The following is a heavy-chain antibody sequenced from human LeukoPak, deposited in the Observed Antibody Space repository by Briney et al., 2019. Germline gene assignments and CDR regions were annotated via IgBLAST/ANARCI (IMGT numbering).Heavy chain of an antibody. Sequence: ASVKVSCKASGYTFTSYGISWVRQAPGQGLEWMGWISAYNGNTNYAQKLQGRVTMTTDTSTSTAYMELRSLRSDDTAVYYCARLTQRAFWSSGWYWVHDCWGQGTLVTVSS. CDR2: ISAYNGNT. J-gene: IGHJ4*02. CDR1: GYTFTSYG. CDR3: ARLTQRAFWSSGWYWVHDC. D-gene: IGHD6-19*01. V-gene: IGHV1-18*01.